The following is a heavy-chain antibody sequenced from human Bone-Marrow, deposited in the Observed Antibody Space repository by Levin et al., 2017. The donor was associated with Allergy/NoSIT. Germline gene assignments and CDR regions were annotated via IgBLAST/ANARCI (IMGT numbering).Heavy chain of an antibody. Sequence: PGGSLRLSCAASGFTFRSTGMQWVRQAPGKGLEWVAIIIWDGSKKFYADSVKGRFTISRDNPQNTLYLEMTDLRPDDTAVYFCAKEASTFSPPYVDSWGQGTLVTVSS. CDR1: GFTFRSTG. CDR2: IIWDGSKK. J-gene: IGHJ4*02. V-gene: IGHV3-30*18. CDR3: AKEASTFSPPYVDS. D-gene: IGHD2-21*01.